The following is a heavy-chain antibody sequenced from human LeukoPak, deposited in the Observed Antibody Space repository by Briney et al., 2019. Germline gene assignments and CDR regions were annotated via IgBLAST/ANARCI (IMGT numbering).Heavy chain of an antibody. CDR3: ARVAVCSGGSCYSGWFDP. CDR1: GYSISSGYY. CDR2: IYHSGST. Sequence: PSETLSLTCAVSGYSISSGYYWGWIRQPPGKGLEGIGSIYHSGSTYYNPSLKSRVTISVDTSKNQFSLKLSSVTAADTAVYYCARVAVCSGGSCYSGWFDPWGQGTLVTVSS. J-gene: IGHJ5*02. V-gene: IGHV4-38-2*01. D-gene: IGHD2-15*01.